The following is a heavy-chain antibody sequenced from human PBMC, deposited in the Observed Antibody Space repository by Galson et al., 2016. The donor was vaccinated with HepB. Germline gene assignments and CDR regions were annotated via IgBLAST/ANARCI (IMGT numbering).Heavy chain of an antibody. J-gene: IGHJ4*02. CDR2: ISHSGGDA. CDR1: GFTFSSYA. Sequence: SLRLSCAASGFTFSSYAMSWVRQAPGKGLEWVSSISHSGGDAYYADSVKGRFTISRDNSKNKLYLQMNSLRAEDTAVYYCAKVIPSTIIIINALDYWGQGTLVTVSS. D-gene: IGHD3-10*01. CDR3: AKVIPSTIIIINALDY. V-gene: IGHV3-23*01.